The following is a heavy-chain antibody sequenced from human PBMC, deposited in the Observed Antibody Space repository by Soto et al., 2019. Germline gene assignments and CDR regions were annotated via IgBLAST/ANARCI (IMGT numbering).Heavy chain of an antibody. Sequence: EVQLLESGGGLVQPGGSLRLSCAASGFTFSSYAMSWVRQAPGKGLEWVSAISGSGGSTYYADSVKGRFTISRDNSKNTLYLQMNSLRAEDTAVYYCARGGYCSSVSCYSDYYGLDVWGQGTTVTVSS. D-gene: IGHD2-15*01. CDR3: ARGGYCSSVSCYSDYYGLDV. CDR2: ISGSGGST. V-gene: IGHV3-23*01. J-gene: IGHJ6*02. CDR1: GFTFSSYA.